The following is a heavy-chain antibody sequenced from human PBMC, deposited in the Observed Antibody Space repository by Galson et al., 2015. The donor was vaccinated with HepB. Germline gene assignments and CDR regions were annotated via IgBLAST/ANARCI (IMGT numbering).Heavy chain of an antibody. CDR1: GFTFSSYW. Sequence: SLRLSCAASGFTFSSYWMSWVRQAPGKGLEWVANIKQDGSEEYYVDSVKGRFTISRDNAKNSLYLQMNSLRAEDTAVYYCARDRGVKIPAAIRVYYYYMDVWGKGTTVTVSS. D-gene: IGHD2-2*02. CDR3: ARDRGVKIPAAIRVYYYYMDV. CDR2: IKQDGSEE. J-gene: IGHJ6*03. V-gene: IGHV3-7*03.